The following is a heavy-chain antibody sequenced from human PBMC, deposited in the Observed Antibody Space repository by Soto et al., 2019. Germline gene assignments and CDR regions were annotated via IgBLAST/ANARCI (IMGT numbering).Heavy chain of an antibody. CDR2: ISGSGGST. V-gene: IGHV3-23*01. J-gene: IGHJ4*02. CDR3: AKAPGSGWFGGLRGDY. CDR1: GFTFSSYA. Sequence: PGGSLRLSCAASGFTFSSYAMSWVRQAPGKGLEWVSAISGSGGSTYYVDSVKGRFTISRDNSKNTLYLQMNSLRAEDTAVYYCAKAPGSGWFGGLRGDYWGQGTLVTVSS. D-gene: IGHD6-19*01.